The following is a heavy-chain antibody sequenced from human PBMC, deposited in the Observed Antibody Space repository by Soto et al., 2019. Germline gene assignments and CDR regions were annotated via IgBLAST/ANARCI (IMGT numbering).Heavy chain of an antibody. Sequence: SETLSLTCTVSGGSISSYYWSWIRQPPGKGLEWIGYIYYSGSTNYNPSLKSRVTISVDTSKNQFSLKLSSVTAADTAVYYCARRVVGGDDWYFDLWGRGTLVTVSS. J-gene: IGHJ2*01. CDR3: ARRVVGGDDWYFDL. CDR2: IYYSGST. V-gene: IGHV4-59*08. CDR1: GGSISSYY. D-gene: IGHD3-3*01.